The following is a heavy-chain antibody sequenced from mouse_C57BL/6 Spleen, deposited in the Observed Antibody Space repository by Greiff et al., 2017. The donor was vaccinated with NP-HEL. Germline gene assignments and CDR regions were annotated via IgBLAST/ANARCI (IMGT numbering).Heavy chain of an antibody. Sequence: QVQLQQPGAELVRPGSSVKLSCKASGYTFTSYWMHWVKQRPIQGLEWIGNIDPSDSETHYNQKFKDKATLTVDKSSSTAYMQLSSLTSEDSAVYYCSRGGSYYGRSYGYCDVWGTGTTVTVSS. V-gene: IGHV1-52*01. CDR2: IDPSDSET. D-gene: IGHD1-1*01. J-gene: IGHJ1*03. CDR3: SRGGSYYGRSYGYCDV. CDR1: GYTFTSYW.